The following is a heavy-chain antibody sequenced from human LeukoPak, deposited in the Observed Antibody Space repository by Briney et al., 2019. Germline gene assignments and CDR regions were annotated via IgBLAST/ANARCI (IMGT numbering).Heavy chain of an antibody. J-gene: IGHJ4*02. CDR2: ISTSSSYI. CDR1: GFTFSSYS. V-gene: IGHV3-21*01. D-gene: IGHD3-10*01. CDR3: ARVSGTFGELY. Sequence: PGGSLRLSCAASGFTFSSYSMNWVRQAPGKGLEWVSSISTSSSYIYYADSVKGRFTISRDNAKNSLYLQVNSLRAEDTAVYYCARVSGTFGELYWGQGTLVTVSS.